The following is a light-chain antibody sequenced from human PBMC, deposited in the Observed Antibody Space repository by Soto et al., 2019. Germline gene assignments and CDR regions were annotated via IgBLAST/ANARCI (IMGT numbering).Light chain of an antibody. CDR1: SSDVGGYNY. CDR2: EVS. V-gene: IGLV2-14*01. Sequence: QSVLTQPASVSGSPGQSITISCTGTSSDVGGYNYVSWYQQHPGKAPKVMIYEVSNRPSGVSSRFSGSKSGNTASLTISGLQAQDEAEYYCSSYSSVSTYVFGTGTKVTVL. J-gene: IGLJ1*01. CDR3: SSYSSVSTYV.